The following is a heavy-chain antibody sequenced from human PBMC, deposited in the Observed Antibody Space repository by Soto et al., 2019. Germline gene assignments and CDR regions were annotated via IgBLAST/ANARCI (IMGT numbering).Heavy chain of an antibody. CDR2: IYYSGST. CDR3: ARTTTPHYYYYGMDV. J-gene: IGHJ6*02. V-gene: IGHV4-59*08. CDR1: GGSIGTYF. D-gene: IGHD4-17*01. Sequence: SETLSLTCTVSGGSIGTYFWSWIRQPPGKGLEWIGYIYYSGSTKYNPSLKSRVTISVDTSKNQFSLKLSFVTAADTAVYYCARTTTPHYYYYGMDVWGQGTTVTVS.